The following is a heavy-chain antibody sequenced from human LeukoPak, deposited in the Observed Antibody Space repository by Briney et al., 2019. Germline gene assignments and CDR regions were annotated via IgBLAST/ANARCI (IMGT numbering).Heavy chain of an antibody. CDR1: GFTLSSFW. J-gene: IGHJ4*02. CDR2: IKQDGNEK. D-gene: IGHD3-10*01. CDR3: ATIKVRANNYDTDGFEY. Sequence: GGSLRLSCAASGFTLSSFWMSWVRQAPGKGLEGVANIKQDGNEKYYADSVKGRFTISRDNAKNSLYLQMNSLRAEDTAVYYCATIKVRANNYDTDGFEYWGQGTLVTVSS. V-gene: IGHV3-7*05.